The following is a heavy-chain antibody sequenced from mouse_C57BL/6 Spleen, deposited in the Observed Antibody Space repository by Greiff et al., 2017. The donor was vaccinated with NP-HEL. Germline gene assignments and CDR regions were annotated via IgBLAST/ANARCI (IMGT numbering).Heavy chain of an antibody. CDR1: GYTFTSYW. CDR3: ARMRDYGSSYDY. J-gene: IGHJ2*01. Sequence: VQLQQPGAELVKPGASVKMSCKASGYTFTSYWITWVKQRPGQGLEWIGDIYPGSGSTNYNEKFKRKATLTVDTSSSTAYMQLSSLTSEDSAVYYCARMRDYGSSYDYWGQGTTLTVSS. CDR2: IYPGSGST. V-gene: IGHV1-55*01. D-gene: IGHD1-1*01.